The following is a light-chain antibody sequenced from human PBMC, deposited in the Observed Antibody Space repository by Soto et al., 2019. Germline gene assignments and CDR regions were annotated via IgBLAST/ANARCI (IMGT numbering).Light chain of an antibody. J-gene: IGKJ5*01. CDR3: QQRSNWPPIT. V-gene: IGKV3D-20*02. CDR2: DAS. CDR1: QSVGSS. Sequence: IVLTQSPGTLSLSPGERATLSCRAAQSVGSSLAWYQQKTGLAPTLLISDASSRASGVPDRFTGGGSGTDFTLTIRRLEPEAFAVYYCQQRSNWPPITFGQGTRLEIK.